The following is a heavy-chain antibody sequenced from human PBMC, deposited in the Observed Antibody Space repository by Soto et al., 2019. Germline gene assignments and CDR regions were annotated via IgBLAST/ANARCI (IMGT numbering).Heavy chain of an antibody. Sequence: GGSLRLSCAASGFTFSSYAMSWVRQAPGKGLEWVSAISGSGGSTYYADSVKGRFTISRDNSKNTLYLQMNSLRVEDAAIYYCAKDSLGGGLHLGPQNYYGLDVWGQGTTVTVSS. CDR2: ISGSGGST. J-gene: IGHJ6*02. D-gene: IGHD3-16*01. CDR3: AKDSLGGGLHLGPQNYYGLDV. CDR1: GFTFSSYA. V-gene: IGHV3-23*01.